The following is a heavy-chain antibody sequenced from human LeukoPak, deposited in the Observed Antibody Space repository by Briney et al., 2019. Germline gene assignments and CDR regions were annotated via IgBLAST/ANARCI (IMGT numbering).Heavy chain of an antibody. V-gene: IGHV1-46*01. Sequence: ASLKISCKPSGYTFINHYIHWVRQAPGQGLEWMGVIRPGDGTTGYAQNFQGRVSMTSVTSTSTAYMELISLRSDDTAVYYCTRTVSSWFDPWGQGTPVTVS. D-gene: IGHD4-17*01. J-gene: IGHJ5*02. CDR3: TRTVSSWFDP. CDR1: GYTFINHY. CDR2: IRPGDGTT.